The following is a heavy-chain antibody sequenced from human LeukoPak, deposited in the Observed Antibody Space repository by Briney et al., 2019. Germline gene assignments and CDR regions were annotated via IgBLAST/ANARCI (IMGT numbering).Heavy chain of an antibody. CDR1: GYSISSGYY. CDR3: ARVVHYDSSGYFHDAFDI. V-gene: IGHV4-38-2*02. D-gene: IGHD3-22*01. Sequence: SETLSLTCTVSGYSISSGYYWGWIRQPPGKGLEWIGSIYHSGSTYYNPSLKSRVTISVDTSKNQFSLKLSSVTAADTAVYYCARVVHYDSSGYFHDAFDIWGQGTMVTVSS. J-gene: IGHJ3*02. CDR2: IYHSGST.